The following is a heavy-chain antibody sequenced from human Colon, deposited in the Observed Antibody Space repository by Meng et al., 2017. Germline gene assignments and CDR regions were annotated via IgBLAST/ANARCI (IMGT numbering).Heavy chain of an antibody. V-gene: IGHV1-18*01. CDR1: GYTFNSYG. Sequence: ASVKVSCKASGYTFNSYGISWVRQAPGQGLEWMVWISASIVKTNYAQKFQGRVTMTTDTSTSTAYMELRSLKSDDTAVYYCARAHRWLEVDYWGQGTLVTVSS. CDR3: ARAHRWLEVDY. J-gene: IGHJ4*02. CDR2: ISASIVKT. D-gene: IGHD6-19*01.